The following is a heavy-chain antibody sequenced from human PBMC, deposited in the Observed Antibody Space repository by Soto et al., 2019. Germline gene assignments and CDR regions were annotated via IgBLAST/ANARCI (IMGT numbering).Heavy chain of an antibody. Sequence: GGSLRLSCVASGFTFSKYWMSWVRQAPGKGLEWVANIKHDGREQYYVDSVKGRFTISRDNAKNSLYLQMNSLRAEDTALYYCARADQVYFDTWGQGTPVTVPS. CDR2: IKHDGREQ. CDR1: GFTFSKYW. V-gene: IGHV3-7*04. CDR3: ARADQVYFDT. J-gene: IGHJ4*02.